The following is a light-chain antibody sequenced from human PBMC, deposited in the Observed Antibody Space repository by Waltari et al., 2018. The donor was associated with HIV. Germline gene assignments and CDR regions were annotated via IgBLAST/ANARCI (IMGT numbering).Light chain of an antibody. CDR3: AAWDDSLSVVYV. J-gene: IGLJ1*01. V-gene: IGLV1-47*01. Sequence: QSVLTQPPSASGTPGQRVTISCSGSSSTIGSNYVYSYQQLPGTAPKLLIYRNNQRPSGVPDRFSGSKSGTSASLAISGLRSEDEADYYCAAWDDSLSVVYVFGTGTKVTVL. CDR1: SSTIGSNY. CDR2: RNN.